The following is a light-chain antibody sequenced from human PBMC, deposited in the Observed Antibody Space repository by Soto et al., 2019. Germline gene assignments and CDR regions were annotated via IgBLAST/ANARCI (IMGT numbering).Light chain of an antibody. J-gene: IGKJ1*01. CDR1: QSVSSK. V-gene: IGKV3-15*01. Sequence: EIVMTQSAATLSVSPGERATLSCRASQSVSSKLAWYQQKPGQAPRLLIYGASTRATGIPARFSGSGSGTEFTLTISSLQSEDFAVYYCQQYNNWPPLTFGQGTKVEIK. CDR3: QQYNNWPPLT. CDR2: GAS.